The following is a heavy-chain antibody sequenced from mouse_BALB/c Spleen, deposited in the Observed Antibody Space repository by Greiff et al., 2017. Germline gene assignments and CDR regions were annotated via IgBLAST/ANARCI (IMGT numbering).Heavy chain of an antibody. J-gene: IGHJ3*01. CDR2: IYPGDGDT. CDR3: ARGGYDGSWFAY. Sequence: QVHVKQSGAELARPGASVKLSCKASGYTFTSYWMQWVKQRPGQGLEWIGAIYPGDGDTRYTQKFKGKATLTADKSSSTAYMQLSSLASEDSAVYYCARGGYDGSWFAYWGQGTLVTVSA. CDR1: GYTFTSYW. D-gene: IGHD2-14*01. V-gene: IGHV1-87*01.